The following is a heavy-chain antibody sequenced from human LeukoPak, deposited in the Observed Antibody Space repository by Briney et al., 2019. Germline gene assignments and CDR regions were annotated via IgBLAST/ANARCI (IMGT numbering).Heavy chain of an antibody. CDR3: ARFGKNGETGVGTTDYYYYGIDV. CDR1: GYTFTSYA. J-gene: IGHJ6*02. V-gene: IGHV1-3*01. CDR2: INAGNGNT. D-gene: IGHD1-26*01. Sequence: ASVKVSCKASGYTFTSYAMHWVRQAPGQRLEWMGWINAGNGNTKYSQKFQGRVTITRDTSASTAYMELSSLRSEDTAVYYCARFGKNGETGVGTTDYYYYGIDVWGQGTTVTVSS.